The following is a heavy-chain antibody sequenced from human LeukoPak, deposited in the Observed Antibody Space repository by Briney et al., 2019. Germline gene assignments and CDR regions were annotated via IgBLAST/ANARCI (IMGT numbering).Heavy chain of an antibody. CDR1: GFTFSSYW. CDR3: ARGALGNDFWSGYSDY. CDR2: IKQDGSEK. V-gene: IGHV3-7*03. Sequence: GGSLRLSCVASGFTFSSYWMSWVRQTPGKGLEWVANIKQDGSEKNYADSVKGRFTISRDNSKNTLYLQMNSLRAEDTAVYYCARGALGNDFWSGYSDYWGQGTLVTVSS. J-gene: IGHJ4*02. D-gene: IGHD3-3*01.